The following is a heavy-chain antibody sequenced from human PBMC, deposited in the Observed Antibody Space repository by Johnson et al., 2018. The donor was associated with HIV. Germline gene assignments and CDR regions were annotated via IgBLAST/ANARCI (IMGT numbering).Heavy chain of an antibody. J-gene: IGHJ3*02. CDR3: AKDRVVQSVGDAVDI. Sequence: QVQLVESGGGVVQPGGSLRLSCAASGFTFSSYAMHWVRQAPGKGLEWVAVISFDGTNTYYGDSVKGRFTISRDNSNNTLYLQMNSLRTEDTAVYYCAKDRVVQSVGDAVDIWGQGTMVTVSS. CDR1: GFTFSSYA. D-gene: IGHD2-15*01. CDR2: ISFDGTNT. V-gene: IGHV3-30-3*02.